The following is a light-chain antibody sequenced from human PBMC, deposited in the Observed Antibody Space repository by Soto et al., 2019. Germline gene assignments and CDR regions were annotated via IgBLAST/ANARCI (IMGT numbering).Light chain of an antibody. CDR1: QGIGKY. Sequence: DLQMTQSPTSLSAFVGDRVTITCRASQGIGKYLAWYQQKPGEVPKLLIYTASTLQSGVPSRCSGRGSGTEFTRTISSLQPEDVATYYCQKYNNALGTFGQGTKVEIK. CDR2: TAS. CDR3: QKYNNALGT. V-gene: IGKV1-27*01. J-gene: IGKJ1*01.